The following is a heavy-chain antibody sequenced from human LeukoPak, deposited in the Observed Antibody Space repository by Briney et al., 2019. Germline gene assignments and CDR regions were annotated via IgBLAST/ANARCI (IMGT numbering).Heavy chain of an antibody. CDR2: IYPGDSDT. CDR3: ARKVHCSGGSCHSYYFDY. CDR1: GYSFTSYW. D-gene: IGHD2-15*01. Sequence: GESLKISCKGSGYSFTSYWIGWVRQMPGKGLEWMGIIYPGDSDTRYSPSFQGQVTISADKSISTAYLQWSSLKASDTAMYYCARKVHCSGGSCHSYYFDYWGQGTLVTVSS. V-gene: IGHV5-51*01. J-gene: IGHJ4*02.